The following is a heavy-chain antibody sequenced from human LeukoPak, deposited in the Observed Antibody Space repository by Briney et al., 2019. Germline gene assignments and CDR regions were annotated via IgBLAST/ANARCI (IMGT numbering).Heavy chain of an antibody. D-gene: IGHD3-22*01. CDR1: GGSISSGSYY. J-gene: IGHJ4*02. CDR3: ARTYYYDGSGFSAAFFFDF. CDR2: IYTSGST. V-gene: IGHV4-61*02. Sequence: SETLSLTCSVSGGSISSGSYYWSWIRQPAGKGLEYIGRIYTSGSTNYNPSLKSRVTISVDTSKNQFSLKLSSVTAADTAVYYCARTYYYDGSGFSAAFFFDFWGQGILVTVSS.